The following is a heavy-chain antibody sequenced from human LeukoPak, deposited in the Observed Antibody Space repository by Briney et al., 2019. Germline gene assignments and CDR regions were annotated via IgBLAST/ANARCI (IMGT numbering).Heavy chain of an antibody. V-gene: IGHV4-39*01. Sequence: SETLSLTCTVSGGSISSSSYYWGWIRQPPGKGLEWIGSIYYSGSTYYNPSLKSRVTISVDTSKNQFSLKLSSVTAADTAVYYCARLYSSGWYLNWYFDLWGRGTLVTVSS. CDR3: ARLYSSGWYLNWYFDL. CDR1: GGSISSSSYY. CDR2: IYYSGST. D-gene: IGHD6-19*01. J-gene: IGHJ2*01.